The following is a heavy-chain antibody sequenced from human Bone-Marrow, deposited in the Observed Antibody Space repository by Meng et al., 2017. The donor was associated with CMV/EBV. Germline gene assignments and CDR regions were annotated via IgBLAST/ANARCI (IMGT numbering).Heavy chain of an antibody. D-gene: IGHD3-10*01. CDR3: ARDLIISERRRYYYGSGHPDV. J-gene: IGHJ6*02. CDR1: GFTLSSYS. Sequence: GGSLRLSCAASGFTLSSYSMNWVRQAPGKGLEWVSSISSSISDIYYADSVKGRFTISRDNAKNSLYLQMNSLRAEDTAVYYCARDLIISERRRYYYGSGHPDVWGQGTTVTVSS. V-gene: IGHV3-21*01. CDR2: ISSSISDI.